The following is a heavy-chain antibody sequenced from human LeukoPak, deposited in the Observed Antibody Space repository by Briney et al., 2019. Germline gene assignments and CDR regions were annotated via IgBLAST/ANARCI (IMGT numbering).Heavy chain of an antibody. D-gene: IGHD3-22*01. V-gene: IGHV3-23*01. J-gene: IGHJ5*02. CDR3: AKTTTRSYYYDTTGSNYFDP. CDR1: GFTFSNYP. Sequence: GGSLRLSCAASGFTFSNYPMNWVRQAPGKGLAWVSPISGTGDNTYYADSVKGRFTISRDNSKNTLFLQMNTLRAEDTAIYYCAKTTTRSYYYDTTGSNYFDPWGQGTLVTVSS. CDR2: ISGTGDNT.